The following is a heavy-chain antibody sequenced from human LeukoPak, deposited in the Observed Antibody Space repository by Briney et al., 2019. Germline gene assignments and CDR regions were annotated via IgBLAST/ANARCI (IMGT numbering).Heavy chain of an antibody. Sequence: SQTMSLTCTVSGGSISSGDYYWSWIRQPPGKGLEWIAYMYYSGSTYYNPSLKSRVTMSADTSKNQLSLKLSSVTAADTAVYYCARPYYYDSRIDPWGQGILVTVSS. J-gene: IGHJ5*02. CDR2: MYYSGST. D-gene: IGHD3-22*01. V-gene: IGHV4-30-4*01. CDR1: GGSISSGDYY. CDR3: ARPYYYDSRIDP.